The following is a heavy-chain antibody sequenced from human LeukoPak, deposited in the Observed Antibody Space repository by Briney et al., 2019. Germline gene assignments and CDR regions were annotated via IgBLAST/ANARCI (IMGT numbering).Heavy chain of an antibody. J-gene: IGHJ4*02. CDR2: IYYSGST. CDR1: GGSISSYY. V-gene: IGHV4-59*12. CDR3: ASLHDYGDYGLDY. Sequence: SETLSLTCTVSGGSISSYYWSWIRQPPGKGLEWIAYIYYSGSTNYNPSLKSRVTMSVDTSKNQFSLKLSSVTAADTAVYYCASLHDYGDYGLDYWGQGTLVTVSS. D-gene: IGHD4-17*01.